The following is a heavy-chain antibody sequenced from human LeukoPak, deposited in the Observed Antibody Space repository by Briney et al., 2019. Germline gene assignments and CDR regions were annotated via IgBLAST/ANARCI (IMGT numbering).Heavy chain of an antibody. V-gene: IGHV1-3*01. J-gene: IGHJ1*01. D-gene: IGHD3-22*01. Sequence: GAPVTVSCTTSGYTFTNYGMHWVRQAPGQRLEWMGLINGGNGNANYSQNFQGRVTIIRDTSASTAYMELSSMRSEDTAVDYCARVPLHDSSGHYYPHWGQGTLVIVSS. CDR3: ARVPLHDSSGHYYPH. CDR2: INGGNGNA. CDR1: GYTFTNYG.